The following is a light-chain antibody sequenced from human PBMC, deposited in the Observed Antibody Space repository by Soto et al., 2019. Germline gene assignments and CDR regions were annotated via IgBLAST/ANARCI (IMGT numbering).Light chain of an antibody. CDR1: QSVASN. CDR2: SAS. CDR3: QQFSNWPFT. V-gene: IGKV3-15*01. J-gene: IGKJ2*01. Sequence: EIVMTQSPATLSVSPGERVTLSCRASQSVASNIAWYQQKPGQAPRLLIYSASTRATGIPARVSGSGSGTEFSLTISSLQSEDSAVYYCQQFSNWPFTFGQGTNLEIK.